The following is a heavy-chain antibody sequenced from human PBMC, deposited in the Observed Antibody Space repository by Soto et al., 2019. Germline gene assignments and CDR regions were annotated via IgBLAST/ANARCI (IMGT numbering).Heavy chain of an antibody. V-gene: IGHV5-51*01. D-gene: IGHD6-6*01. CDR1: GYSFTSYW. J-gene: IGHJ6*02. CDR2: IYPGDSDT. CDR3: PRNDSSSSLGVYGMDV. Sequence: GESLKISCKGSGYSFTSYWIGWVRQMPGKGLEWMGIIYPGDSDTRYSPSFQGQVTISADKSISTAYLQWSSLKASDTAMYYCPRNDSSSSLGVYGMDVWGQGTTDTVSS.